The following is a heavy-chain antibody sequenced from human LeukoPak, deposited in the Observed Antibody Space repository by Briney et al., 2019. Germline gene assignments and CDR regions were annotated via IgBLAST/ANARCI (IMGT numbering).Heavy chain of an antibody. CDR2: INHSGST. D-gene: IGHD1-14*01. CDR1: GGSVTSYY. Sequence: SETLSLTCTVSGGSVTSYYWSWIRQPPGKGLEWIGEINHSGSTNYSPSLKSRLTISVDTSKNQFSLKLSSVTAADTALYYCARGGGITKYPVDYWSQGILVTVSS. V-gene: IGHV4-34*01. J-gene: IGHJ4*02. CDR3: ARGGGITKYPVDY.